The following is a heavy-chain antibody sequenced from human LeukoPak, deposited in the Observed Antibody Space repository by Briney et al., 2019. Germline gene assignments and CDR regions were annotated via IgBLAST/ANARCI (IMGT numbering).Heavy chain of an antibody. CDR1: GFTFSSYA. CDR3: AKDAVSLVAPLRLGWFDP. V-gene: IGHV3-23*01. Sequence: PGGSLRLSCAASGFTFSSYAMSWVRQAPGKGLEWVSAISGSGGSTYYADSVKGRFTISRDNSKNTLYLQMNSLRADDTAVYYCAKDAVSLVAPLRLGWFDPWGQGTLVTVSP. D-gene: IGHD5-12*01. J-gene: IGHJ5*02. CDR2: ISGSGGST.